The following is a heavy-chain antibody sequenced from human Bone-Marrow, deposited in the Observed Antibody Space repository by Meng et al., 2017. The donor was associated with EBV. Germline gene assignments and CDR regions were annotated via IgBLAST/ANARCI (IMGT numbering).Heavy chain of an antibody. D-gene: IGHD3-22*01. CDR1: GYTFTRYG. J-gene: IGHJ4*02. Sequence: QVQLVQSGTESKSPGAPVKVSCKASGYTFTRYGISWVRQAPGQGLEWMGWISADNGNTHYAQKLQGRVTMTTDTSTSTAYMELRSLRSDDTAVYYCARERWGITMIVEPFDYWGQGTLVTVSS. V-gene: IGHV1-18*01. CDR3: ARERWGITMIVEPFDY. CDR2: ISADNGNT.